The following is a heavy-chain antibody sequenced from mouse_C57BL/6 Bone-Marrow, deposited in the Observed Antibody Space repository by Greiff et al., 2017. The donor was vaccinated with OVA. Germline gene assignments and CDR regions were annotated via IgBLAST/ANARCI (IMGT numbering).Heavy chain of an antibody. CDR3: ARRAYDYSWFAY. Sequence: QVHVKQSGAELARPGASVKMSCKASGYTFTSYTMHWVKQRPGQGLEWIGYINPSSGYTKYNQKFKDKATLTADKSSSTAYMQLSSLTSEDSAVYYCARRAYDYSWFAYWGQGTLVTVSA. V-gene: IGHV1-4*01. CDR2: INPSSGYT. J-gene: IGHJ3*01. CDR1: GYTFTSYT. D-gene: IGHD2-4*01.